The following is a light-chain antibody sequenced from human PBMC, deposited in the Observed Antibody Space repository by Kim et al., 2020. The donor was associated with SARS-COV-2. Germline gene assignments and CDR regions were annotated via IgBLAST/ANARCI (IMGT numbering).Light chain of an antibody. CDR1: SSNIGGNY. CDR3: AAWDDSLIGPV. Sequence: ELTQPPSASGTPGQRVTISCSGSSSNIGGNYVYWYQQLPGTAPKLLIYKNNQRPSGVPDRFSGSKPGTSASLAISGLRSEDEADYYCAAWDDSLIGPVFGGGTQLTVL. CDR2: KNN. V-gene: IGLV1-47*01. J-gene: IGLJ7*01.